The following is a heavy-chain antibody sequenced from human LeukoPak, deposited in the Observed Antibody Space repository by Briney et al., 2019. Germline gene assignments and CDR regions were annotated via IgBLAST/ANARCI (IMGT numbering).Heavy chain of an antibody. Sequence: PSETLSLTCAVYGGSFSGYYWSWIRQPPGKGLEWIGEINHSGSTNYNPSLESRVTISVDTSKNQFSLKLSSVTAADTAVYYCARGHGGYCSSTSCSPTGYYFDYWGQGTLVTVSS. CDR3: ARGHGGYCSSTSCSPTGYYFDY. CDR1: GGSFSGYY. D-gene: IGHD2-2*01. V-gene: IGHV4-34*01. CDR2: INHSGST. J-gene: IGHJ4*02.